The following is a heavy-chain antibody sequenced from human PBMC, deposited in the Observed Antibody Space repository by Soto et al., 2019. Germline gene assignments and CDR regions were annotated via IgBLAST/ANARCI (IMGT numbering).Heavy chain of an antibody. CDR1: GYTFSSFA. J-gene: IGHJ4*02. V-gene: IGHV1-69*13. Sequence: SVKVSCKASGYTFSSFAISWVRQAPGQGLEWMGGIIPIFGTANYAQKFQGRVTITADESTSTAYMELSSLRSEDTAVYYCARDMGIYYYDSSGYLGYWGQGTLVTVSS. D-gene: IGHD3-22*01. CDR3: ARDMGIYYYDSSGYLGY. CDR2: IIPIFGTA.